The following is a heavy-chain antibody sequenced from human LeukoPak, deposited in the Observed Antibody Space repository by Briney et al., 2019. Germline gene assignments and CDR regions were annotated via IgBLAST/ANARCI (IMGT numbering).Heavy chain of an antibody. Sequence: GGSLRLSCAASGFNFRSYNLYWVRQAPGKGLEWVSSSVTSGSTYYADSVRGRFTISRDNAKNSLYLQMSSLSVEDTAVYYCATKMHGPFDHWGRGTLVTVSS. V-gene: IGHV3-21*01. CDR2: SVTSGST. CDR3: ATKMHGPFDH. CDR1: GFNFRSYN. J-gene: IGHJ5*02.